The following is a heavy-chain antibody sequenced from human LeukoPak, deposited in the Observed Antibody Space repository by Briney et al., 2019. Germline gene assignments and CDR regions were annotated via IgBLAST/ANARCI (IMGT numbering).Heavy chain of an antibody. Sequence: GGSLRLSCAASGFTFSSYWMSWDRQAPGKGLEWVANIKQDGSEKYYVDSVKGRFTISRDNAKNSLYLQMNSLKAEDAAVYYCARVDIVVVPAAVTRSFDPWGQGTLVTVSS. J-gene: IGHJ5*02. V-gene: IGHV3-7*01. CDR2: IKQDGSEK. CDR1: GFTFSSYW. D-gene: IGHD2-2*01. CDR3: ARVDIVVVPAAVTRSFDP.